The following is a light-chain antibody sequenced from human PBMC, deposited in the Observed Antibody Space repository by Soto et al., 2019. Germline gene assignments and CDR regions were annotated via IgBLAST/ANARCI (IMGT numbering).Light chain of an antibody. CDR1: QGIARW. Sequence: DIQMTQSPSSVSASVGDRVTITCRASQGIARWLAWYQQKPGKAPKLLIYAASSLESGVPSRFSGSGSGTDYTLTIGSLQPEDFATYYCQQLNGSPWTFGQGTKVDIK. J-gene: IGKJ1*01. V-gene: IGKV1-12*01. CDR3: QQLNGSPWT. CDR2: AAS.